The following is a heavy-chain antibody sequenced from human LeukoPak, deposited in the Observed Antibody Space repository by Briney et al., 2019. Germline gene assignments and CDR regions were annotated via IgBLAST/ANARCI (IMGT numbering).Heavy chain of an antibody. J-gene: IGHJ3*02. CDR3: ARRVDTAVISPATFDI. CDR1: GFAFNTYW. Sequence: PGGSLRLSCAASGFAFNTYWMSWVRQAPGKGLEWVANIKQDGSERYYVDSVKGRFTISRDNAKNSLYLQMNSLRVEDTAVFYCARRVDTAVISPATFDIWGHGTMVTVSS. V-gene: IGHV3-7*01. D-gene: IGHD5-18*01. CDR2: IKQDGSER.